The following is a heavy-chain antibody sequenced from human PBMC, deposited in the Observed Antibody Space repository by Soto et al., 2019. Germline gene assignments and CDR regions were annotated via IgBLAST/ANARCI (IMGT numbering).Heavy chain of an antibody. CDR1: GYTFTIYY. CDR3: ARDRVDCSGGNCWRSVEDS. J-gene: IGHJ4*02. D-gene: IGHD2-15*01. Sequence: QVQLVQSGAEVKKPGASVKVSCKASGYTFTIYYMHWVRQAPGQGLEWMGIIDPSGGGTSYAQKFQGRFTMTRDTSTSTVYMELSNLRSEDTAVYYCARDRVDCSGGNCWRSVEDSWVQGTLVTVSS. CDR2: IDPSGGGT. V-gene: IGHV1-46*01.